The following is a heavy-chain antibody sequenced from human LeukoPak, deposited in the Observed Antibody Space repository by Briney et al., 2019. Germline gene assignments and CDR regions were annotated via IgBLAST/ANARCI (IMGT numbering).Heavy chain of an antibody. J-gene: IGHJ3*02. CDR3: ARRRRITMIVVVRTAAFDI. CDR2: INHSGST. CDR1: GGSFSGYY. Sequence: SETLSLTCAVYGGSFSGYYWSWIRQPPGKGLEWIGEINHSGSTNCNPSLKSRVTISVDTSKNQFSLKLSSVTAADTAVYYCARRRRITMIVVVRTAAFDIWGQGTMVTVSS. D-gene: IGHD3-22*01. V-gene: IGHV4-34*01.